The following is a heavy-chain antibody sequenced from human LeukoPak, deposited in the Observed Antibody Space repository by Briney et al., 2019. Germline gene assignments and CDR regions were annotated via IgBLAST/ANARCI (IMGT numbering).Heavy chain of an antibody. CDR1: GNTLSSYG. V-gene: IGHV3-30*02. CDR3: AKGYTYTFDYFDS. D-gene: IGHD5-18*01. J-gene: IGHJ4*02. Sequence: GGALRLSCATSGNTLSSYGMHWVRQAPGKGLKWVAFIRYDGSEEYYADSVKGRFTISRDNSKKTLYLQMNSLRAEDTAVYYCAKGYTYTFDYFDSWGQGTLVTVSS. CDR2: IRYDGSEE.